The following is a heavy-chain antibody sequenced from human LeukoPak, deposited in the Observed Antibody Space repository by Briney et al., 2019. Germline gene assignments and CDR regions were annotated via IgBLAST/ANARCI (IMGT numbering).Heavy chain of an antibody. J-gene: IGHJ4*02. CDR2: IYYSGST. CDR3: ARAPYIFSCYADY. Sequence: PSETLSLTCTVSGGSISSSSYYWGWHRQPPGKGLEWIVSIYYSGSTYYNPSLKSRVTISVDTSKNQLSLKLSSVTAADTAVYYCARAPYIFSCYADYWGQGTLVTVSS. V-gene: IGHV4-39*07. D-gene: IGHD2-15*01. CDR1: GGSISSSSYY.